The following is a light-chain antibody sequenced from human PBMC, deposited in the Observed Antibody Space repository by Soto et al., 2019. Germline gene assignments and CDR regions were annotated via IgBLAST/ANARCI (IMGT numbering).Light chain of an antibody. CDR1: SSDIVGYNY. CDR2: DVS. V-gene: IGLV2-14*03. J-gene: IGLJ1*01. CDR3: CSYTTSNTRQIV. Sequence: QSVLTQPAPVSGSPGQSITISCTGTSSDIVGYNYVSWYQHHPGKAPKLMIYDVSNRPSGVSNRFSGSKSGNTASLTISGLQPEDEADYYCCSYTTSNTRQIVFGTGTKVTVL.